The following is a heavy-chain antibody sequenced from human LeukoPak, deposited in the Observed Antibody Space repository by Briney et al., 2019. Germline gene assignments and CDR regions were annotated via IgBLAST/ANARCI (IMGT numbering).Heavy chain of an antibody. CDR1: GFSTSSLG. CDR3: ASRGPALAM. D-gene: IGHD2-15*01. CDR2: INDDGSNK. V-gene: IGHV3-74*01. J-gene: IGHJ4*02. Sequence: GVSLIFSCASSGFSTSSLGRQWLRQAPGKGLVWVLYINDDGSNKAYAYSVRGRFTISRDTAKNTLYLQRNSPGAEDTVEYYGASRGPALAMWGQGTLVTVSS.